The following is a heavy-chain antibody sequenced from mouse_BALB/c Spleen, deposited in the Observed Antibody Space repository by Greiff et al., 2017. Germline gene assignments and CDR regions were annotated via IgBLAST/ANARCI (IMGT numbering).Heavy chain of an antibody. CDR3: ARGDYYGSSPDY. CDR1: GFTFSSFG. V-gene: IGHV5-17*02. D-gene: IGHD1-1*01. Sequence: EVQGVESGGGLVQPGGSRKLSCAASGFTFSSFGMHWVRQAPEKGLEWVAYISSGSSTIYYADTVKGRFTISRDNPKNTLFLQMTSLRSEDTAMYYCARGDYYGSSPDYWGQGTTLTVSS. CDR2: ISSGSSTI. J-gene: IGHJ2*01.